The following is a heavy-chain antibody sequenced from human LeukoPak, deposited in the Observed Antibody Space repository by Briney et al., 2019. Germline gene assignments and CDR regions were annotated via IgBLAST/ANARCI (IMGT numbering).Heavy chain of an antibody. CDR2: IYYTGST. J-gene: IGHJ4*02. D-gene: IGHD3-16*01. CDR3: ARQIVRPTMLIEY. CDR1: SGTISSSSYF. V-gene: IGHV4-39*01. Sequence: NPSETLSLTCTVSSGTISSSSYFWGWIRQPPGNGLEWIGNIYYTGSTHYNPSLKSRLIMSVDTSKNQFSLTLSSVTAADTAVYYCARQIVRPTMLIEYWGQGILVTVSS.